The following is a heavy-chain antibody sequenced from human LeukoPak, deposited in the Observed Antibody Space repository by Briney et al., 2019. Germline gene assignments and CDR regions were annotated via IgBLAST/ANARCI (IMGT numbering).Heavy chain of an antibody. CDR2: IYHSGST. D-gene: IGHD3-22*01. J-gene: IGHJ4*02. CDR3: ARRPYYYDSSGYRDY. Sequence: GSLRLSCAASGFTFSSAWMSWVRQAPGKGLEWIGSIYHSGSTYYNPSLKSRVTISVDTSKNQFSLKLSSVTAADTAVYYCARRPYYYDSSGYRDYWGQGTLVTVSS. CDR1: GFTFSSAW. V-gene: IGHV4-38-2*01.